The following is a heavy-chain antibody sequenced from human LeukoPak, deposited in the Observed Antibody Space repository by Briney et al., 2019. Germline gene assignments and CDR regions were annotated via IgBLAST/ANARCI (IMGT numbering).Heavy chain of an antibody. D-gene: IGHD3-16*01. J-gene: IGHJ4*02. CDR3: AKLVNEFGPPQSADY. CDR1: GFTFSSYA. CDR2: ISGSGGST. V-gene: IGHV3-23*01. Sequence: GGSLRLSCAASGFTFSSYAMSWVRQAPGKGLEWVLAISGSGGSTYYADSVKGRFTISRDNSKNTLYLQMNSLRAEDTAVYYCAKLVNEFGPPQSADYWGQGTLVTVSS.